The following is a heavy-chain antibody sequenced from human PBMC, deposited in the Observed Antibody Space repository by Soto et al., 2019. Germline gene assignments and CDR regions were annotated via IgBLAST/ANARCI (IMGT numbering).Heavy chain of an antibody. CDR2: INTGNGNT. J-gene: IGHJ4*02. Sequence: GASVNVSCKASGYAFTRFTIHWVRQAPGQRLEWMGSINTGNGNTRFLQKFQGRVTFTRDTSANTAYMELSSLISEDTAVYYCARPKDYDDCLDLWGQGTLVTVSS. CDR3: ARPKDYDDCLDL. V-gene: IGHV1-3*04. D-gene: IGHD3-22*01. CDR1: GYAFTRFT.